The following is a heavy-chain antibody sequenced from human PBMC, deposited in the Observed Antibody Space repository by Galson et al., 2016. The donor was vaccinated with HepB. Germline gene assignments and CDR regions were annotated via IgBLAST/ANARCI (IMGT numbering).Heavy chain of an antibody. Sequence: SLRLSCAASGSTFNRAWMNWVRQAPGKGLEWVGRIKSEDAGGTIEYTAPVKGRFTISRDDSKNTLYLQMSSLRTEDTAVYYCVAPSCSPTTCYAFDYWGQGTLVTVSS. CDR1: GSTFNRAW. J-gene: IGHJ4*02. CDR2: IKSEDAGGTI. D-gene: IGHD2-2*01. CDR3: VAPSCSPTTCYAFDY. V-gene: IGHV3-15*07.